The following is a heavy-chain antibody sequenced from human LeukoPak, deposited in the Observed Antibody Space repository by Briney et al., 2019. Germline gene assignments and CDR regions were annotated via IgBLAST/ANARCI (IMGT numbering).Heavy chain of an antibody. D-gene: IGHD6-13*01. V-gene: IGHV5-51*01. CDR3: ARSFGTSWYGLGAFDI. CDR1: GYIFTSYW. Sequence: KAGESLKISGECSGYIFTSYWIGCGRQMPGEGLEWMGIIYPGDSDTRYSPSFQGQVTISADTYISAASLQSSRLKTSDTVISYCARSFGTSWYGLGAFDIWGQGTMVTVSS. J-gene: IGHJ3*02. CDR2: IYPGDSDT.